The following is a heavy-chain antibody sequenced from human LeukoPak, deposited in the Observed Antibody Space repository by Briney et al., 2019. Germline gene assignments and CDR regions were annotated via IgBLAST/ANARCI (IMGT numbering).Heavy chain of an antibody. CDR1: EFTFSSYS. V-gene: IGHV3-48*01. J-gene: IGHJ4*02. D-gene: IGHD1-1*01. CDR2: ITNSGNSK. Sequence: PGGSLRLSCAASEFTFSSYSMNWVRQAPGKGLEWVSYITNSGNSKSYADSVKGRFTISRDNTKNSLYLQMNGLRAEDTAVYYCARGNWNDAIDYWGQGTLVTVSS. CDR3: ARGNWNDAIDY.